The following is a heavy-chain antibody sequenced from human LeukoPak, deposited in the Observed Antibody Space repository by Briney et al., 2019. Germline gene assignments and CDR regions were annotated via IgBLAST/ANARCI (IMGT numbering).Heavy chain of an antibody. D-gene: IGHD2-2*01. Sequence: ASVTVSSKASGYTFTSYGISWVRQPPGQGREWMGWISAYNGNTNYAQKLQDRVTMHKDTSTSTDYMEMRRLRSDDTAVYYCARVQKSSEGYCSSTSCYGYYYMDVWGKGTTVTVSS. CDR1: GYTFTSYG. V-gene: IGHV1-18*01. J-gene: IGHJ6*03. CDR3: ARVQKSSEGYCSSTSCYGYYYMDV. CDR2: ISAYNGNT.